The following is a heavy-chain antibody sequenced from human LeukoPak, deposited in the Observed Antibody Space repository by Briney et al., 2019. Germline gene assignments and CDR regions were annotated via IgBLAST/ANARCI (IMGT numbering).Heavy chain of an antibody. D-gene: IGHD1-14*01. CDR3: TRYNNDHFDY. J-gene: IGHJ4*02. CDR1: GFTFGGYG. CDR2: IAYDGSRA. V-gene: IGHV3-33*01. Sequence: PGRSLRLSCAGSGFTFGGYGMHWFRQTPGKGLECVAVIAYDGSRAFYADSVKGRFTISRDNSKNTMSVQMDDLRAEDTAVYYCTRYNNDHFDYWGQGTLVTVSS.